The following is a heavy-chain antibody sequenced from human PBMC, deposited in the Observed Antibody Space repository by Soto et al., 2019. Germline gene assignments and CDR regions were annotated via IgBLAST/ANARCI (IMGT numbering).Heavy chain of an antibody. V-gene: IGHV2-26*04. CDR1: GFSLSNAGLG. Sequence: QVTVKESGPVLVKPTETLTLTCTVSGFSLSNAGLGVSWIRQPPGKALEWLAHIFSNDEKSYSTALKSRLTISKVTSKSQVALTMTNMDPVDTATYYCASTYSTSWYWFDPWGQGTLVTVSS. J-gene: IGHJ5*02. CDR2: IFSNDEK. CDR3: ASTYSTSWYWFDP. D-gene: IGHD6-13*01.